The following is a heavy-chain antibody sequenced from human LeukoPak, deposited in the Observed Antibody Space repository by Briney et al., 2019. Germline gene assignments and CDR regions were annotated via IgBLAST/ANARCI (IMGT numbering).Heavy chain of an antibody. J-gene: IGHJ4*02. Sequence: PSETLSLTCAVYGGSFSGYYWSWIRQPPGKGLEWIGEINHSGSTNYNPSLKSRVTTSVDTSKNQFSLKLSSVTAADTAVYYCARGFRELSTLFDYWGQGTLVTVSS. CDR2: INHSGST. CDR1: GGSFSGYY. CDR3: ARGFRELSTLFDY. D-gene: IGHD3-10*01. V-gene: IGHV4-34*01.